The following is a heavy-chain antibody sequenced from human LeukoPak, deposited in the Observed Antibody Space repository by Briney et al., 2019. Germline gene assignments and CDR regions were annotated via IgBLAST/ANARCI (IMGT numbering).Heavy chain of an antibody. Sequence: KPSETLSLTCAVYGGSFSGYYWSWIRQPPGKGLEWIGEINHSGSTNYNPSLKSRVTISVDTSKNQFSLKLSSVTAADTAVYYCASDEVGATREYYFDYWGQGTLVTVSS. V-gene: IGHV4-34*01. CDR3: ASDEVGATREYYFDY. CDR1: GGSFSGYY. D-gene: IGHD1-26*01. J-gene: IGHJ4*02. CDR2: INHSGST.